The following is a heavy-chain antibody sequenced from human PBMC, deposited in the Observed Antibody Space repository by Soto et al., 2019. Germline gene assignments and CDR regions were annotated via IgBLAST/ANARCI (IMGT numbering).Heavy chain of an antibody. CDR3: ERHNHYYDSSGYPDY. CDR1: GASISSYY. D-gene: IGHD3-22*01. CDR2: IYTSGST. Sequence: ETLSLTCPVSGASISSYYWSWIRQPAGKGLEWIGRIYTSGSTNYNPSLKSRVTMSVDTSKNQFSLKLSSVTAADTAVYYCERHNHYYDSSGYPDYWGQGTLVTVSS. J-gene: IGHJ4*02. V-gene: IGHV4-4*07.